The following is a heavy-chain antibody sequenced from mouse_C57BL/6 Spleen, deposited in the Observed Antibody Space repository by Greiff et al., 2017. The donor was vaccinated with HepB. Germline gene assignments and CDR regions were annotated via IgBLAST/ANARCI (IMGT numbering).Heavy chain of an antibody. D-gene: IGHD2-3*01. Sequence: EVQLVESGPELVKPGASVKMSCKASGYTFTDYNMHWVKQSHGKSLEWIGYINPNNGGTSYNQKFKGKATLTVNKSSSTAYMELRSLTSEDSAVYYCARGLLPSYFDYWGQGTTLTVSS. CDR1: GYTFTDYN. V-gene: IGHV1-22*01. CDR2: INPNNGGT. J-gene: IGHJ2*01. CDR3: ARGLLPSYFDY.